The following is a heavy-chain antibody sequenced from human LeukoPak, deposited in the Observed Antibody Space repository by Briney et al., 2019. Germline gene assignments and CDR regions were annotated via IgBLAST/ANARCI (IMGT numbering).Heavy chain of an antibody. V-gene: IGHV3-30*02. D-gene: IGHD2-15*01. CDR3: AKGHGASRYCSGGSCRDAFDI. CDR2: IRYDGSNK. J-gene: IGHJ3*02. Sequence: PGGSLRLSCAASGFTFSSYGMHWVRQAPGKVLEWVAFIRYDGSNKYYADSVKGRFTISRDNSKNTLYLQMNSLRAEDTAVYYCAKGHGASRYCSGGSCRDAFDIWGQGTMVTVSS. CDR1: GFTFSSYG.